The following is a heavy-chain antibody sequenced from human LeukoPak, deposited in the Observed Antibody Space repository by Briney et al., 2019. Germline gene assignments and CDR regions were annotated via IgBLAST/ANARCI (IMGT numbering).Heavy chain of an antibody. CDR1: GFTVSSNY. CDR3: AKDAALYSNYCGY. D-gene: IGHD4-11*01. CDR2: ISYDGSNK. V-gene: IGHV3-30*18. Sequence: TGGSLRLSCAASGFTVSSNYMDWVRQAPGKGLEWVAVISYDGSNKYYADSVKGRFTISRDNSKNTLYLQMNSLRAEDTAVYYCAKDAALYSNYCGYWGQGTLVTVSS. J-gene: IGHJ4*02.